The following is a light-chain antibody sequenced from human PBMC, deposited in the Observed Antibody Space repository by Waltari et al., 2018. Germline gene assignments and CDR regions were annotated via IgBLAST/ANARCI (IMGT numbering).Light chain of an antibody. CDR3: SSYAGSNDPVV. Sequence: QSALPQPPSASGSPGQSVAISCTGTSSDAGGYNYVSWYPQHPGKPPKLIIYEVSKRPSGVPDRFSGSKSGNTASLTVSGLQADDEADFYCSSYAGSNDPVVFGGGTKLTVL. J-gene: IGLJ2*01. CDR2: EVS. V-gene: IGLV2-8*01. CDR1: SSDAGGYNY.